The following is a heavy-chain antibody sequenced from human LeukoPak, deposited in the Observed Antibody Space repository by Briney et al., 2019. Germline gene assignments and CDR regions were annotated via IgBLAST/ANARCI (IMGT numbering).Heavy chain of an antibody. J-gene: IGHJ4*02. D-gene: IGHD6-19*01. CDR2: ISGSGDST. CDR3: AKRVSAGLPPSLDF. CDR1: GSTFSYYD. V-gene: IGHV3-23*01. Sequence: TGGSLRLSCAASGSTFSYYDMNWVRQAPGKGLEWVSAISGSGDSTYYADSVKGRFTISRDNSKNTLFLQMNSLRAEDTAAYYCAKRVSAGLPPSLDFWGQGTLVTVSS.